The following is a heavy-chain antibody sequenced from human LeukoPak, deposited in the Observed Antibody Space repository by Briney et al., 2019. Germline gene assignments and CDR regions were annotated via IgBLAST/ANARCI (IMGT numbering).Heavy chain of an antibody. Sequence: ASETLSLTCTVSGGSISSYYRSWIRQPPGKGLEWIGYIYYSGSTHYNPSLKSRVTISVDTSKNQFSLKLSSVTAADTAVYYCARTEESGYSYRYFGYYYYMDVWGKGTTVTVSS. CDR3: ARTEESGYSYRYFGYYYYMDV. CDR1: GGSISSYY. CDR2: IYYSGST. J-gene: IGHJ6*03. D-gene: IGHD5-18*01. V-gene: IGHV4-59*01.